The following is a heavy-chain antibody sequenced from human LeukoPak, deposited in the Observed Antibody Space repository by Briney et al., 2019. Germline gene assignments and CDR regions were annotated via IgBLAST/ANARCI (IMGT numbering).Heavy chain of an antibody. Sequence: SETLSLTCTVSGYSISSGYYWGWIRQPPGKGLEWIGSIYHSGSTYYNPSLKSRVTISVDTSKNQFSLKLSSVTAADTAVYYCASPQYYYGSGSYPFDYWGQGTLVTVSS. D-gene: IGHD3-10*01. CDR1: GYSISSGYY. CDR2: IYHSGST. CDR3: ASPQYYYGSGSYPFDY. J-gene: IGHJ4*02. V-gene: IGHV4-38-2*02.